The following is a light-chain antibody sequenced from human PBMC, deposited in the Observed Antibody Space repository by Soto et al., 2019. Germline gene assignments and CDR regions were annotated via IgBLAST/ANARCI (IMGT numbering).Light chain of an antibody. V-gene: IGLV2-11*01. CDR1: SRDVAVYSY. CDR3: SSYAGSYTWI. CDR2: DVT. Sequence: QSVLTQPASVSGSPGQSITISCAGTSRDVAVYSYVSWFQQHPGKAPQLLIYDVTKRPSGVPDRFSGSKSGNTAALTISGLQAEDEAEYFCSSYAGSYTWIFGSGTKVTVL. J-gene: IGLJ1*01.